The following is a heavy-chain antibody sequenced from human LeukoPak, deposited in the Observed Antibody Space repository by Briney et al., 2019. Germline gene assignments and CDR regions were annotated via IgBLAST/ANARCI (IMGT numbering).Heavy chain of an antibody. CDR1: GFTFSSYS. CDR2: ISSSSSYI. D-gene: IGHD4-23*01. J-gene: IGHJ5*02. CDR3: ARDPLDYGGNSP. V-gene: IGHV3-21*01. Sequence: PGGSLRLSCAASGFTFSSYSMNWVRQAPGEGLEWVSSISSSSSYIYHADSVKGRFTISRDNAKNSLYLQMNSLRAEDTAVYYCARDPLDYGGNSPWGQGTLVPFSS.